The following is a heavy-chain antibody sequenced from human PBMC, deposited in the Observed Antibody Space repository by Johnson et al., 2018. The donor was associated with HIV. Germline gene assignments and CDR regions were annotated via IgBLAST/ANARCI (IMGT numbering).Heavy chain of an antibody. Sequence: VQLVESGGGVVQPGGSLRLSCAASGFTFNDYAMHWVRPAPGKGLEWVSGISWNSGSIGYADSVKGRFTISRANAKKSLYLQMNSLRTEDTALYYCAKDTRYCNSATCYGAFDMWGQGTMVTVSS. CDR3: AKDTRYCNSATCYGAFDM. J-gene: IGHJ3*02. V-gene: IGHV3-9*01. CDR2: ISWNSGSI. D-gene: IGHD2-2*01. CDR1: GFTFNDYA.